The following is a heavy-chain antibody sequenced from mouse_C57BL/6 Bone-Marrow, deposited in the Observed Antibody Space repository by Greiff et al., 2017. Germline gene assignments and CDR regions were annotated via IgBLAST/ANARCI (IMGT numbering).Heavy chain of an antibody. CDR1: GYTFTSYW. CDR3: ARPDYSNYWYFDV. V-gene: IGHV1-55*01. CDR2: IYPGSGST. D-gene: IGHD2-5*01. Sequence: QVQLQQPGAELVKPGASVKMSCKASGYTFTSYWITWVKQRPGQGLEWIGDIYPGSGSTNYNEKFKSKATLAGDTSSSTAYMQLSSLTSEDSAVYYCARPDYSNYWYFDVWGTGTTVTVSS. J-gene: IGHJ1*03.